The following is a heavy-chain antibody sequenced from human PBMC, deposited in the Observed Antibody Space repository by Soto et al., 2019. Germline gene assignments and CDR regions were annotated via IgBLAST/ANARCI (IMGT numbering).Heavy chain of an antibody. CDR2: ISGSGGGT. Sequence: GSLRLSCAASGFTFSSYAMSWVRQAPGKGLEWVSSISGSGGGTYYADSVKGRFTFSRDNSKNMLYLQMNSLRAEDTAVYYCAHTKGYSYGVWYFDYWGQGTLVTVSS. CDR1: GFTFSSYA. CDR3: AHTKGYSYGVWYFDY. V-gene: IGHV3-23*01. D-gene: IGHD5-18*01. J-gene: IGHJ4*02.